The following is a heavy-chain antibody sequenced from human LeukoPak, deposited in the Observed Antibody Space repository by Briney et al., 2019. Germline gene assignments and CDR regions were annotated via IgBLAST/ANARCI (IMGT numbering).Heavy chain of an antibody. CDR3: ARRGITQDFDY. J-gene: IGHJ4*02. CDR2: IYYSGGT. D-gene: IGHD1-20*01. V-gene: IGHV4-59*08. Sequence: SETLSLTRTVSGGSISSYYWSWIRQPPGKGLEWIGYIYYSGGTNYNPSLKSRVTISVDTSKNQFSLKLSSVTAADTAVYYCARRGITQDFDYWGQGTLVTVSS. CDR1: GGSISSYY.